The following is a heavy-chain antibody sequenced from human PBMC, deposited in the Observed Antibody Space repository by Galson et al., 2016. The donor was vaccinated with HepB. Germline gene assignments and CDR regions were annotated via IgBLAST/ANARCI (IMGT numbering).Heavy chain of an antibody. Sequence: TLSLTCTVSGCSITSGDYYWSWVRQSPGKGLEWIGYISYTGSSYYNPSLKSRITFSADSSKNQFSLNLNSVTAADTAVYYCARQPALGSLIYYYGMDVWGKGTTVTVSS. D-gene: IGHD3-16*01. CDR1: GCSITSGDYY. CDR3: ARQPALGSLIYYYGMDV. J-gene: IGHJ6*04. V-gene: IGHV4-30-4*01. CDR2: ISYTGSS.